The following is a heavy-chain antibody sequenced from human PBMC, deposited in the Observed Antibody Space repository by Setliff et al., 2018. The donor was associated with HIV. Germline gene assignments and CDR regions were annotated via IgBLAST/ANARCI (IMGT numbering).Heavy chain of an antibody. Sequence: SGPTLVNPTQTLTLTCTFSGFSLTTNGVGVGWLRQPPGKALECLALIYWNDDKRYSPSLSSRLTISKDTSKNQVVLTMTDMDPVDTATYYCAHRGDGVRFGELDYFDYWGQGALVTVSS. D-gene: IGHD3-10*01. CDR3: AHRGDGVRFGELDYFDY. CDR2: IYWNDDK. J-gene: IGHJ4*02. CDR1: GFSLTTNGVG. V-gene: IGHV2-5*01.